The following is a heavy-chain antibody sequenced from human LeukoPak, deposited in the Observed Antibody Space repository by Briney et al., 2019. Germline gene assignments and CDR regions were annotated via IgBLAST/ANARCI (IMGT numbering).Heavy chain of an antibody. Sequence: ASVKVSCKASGYXFTGYYMHWVRQAPGQGLEWMGWINPNSGGTNYAQKFQGRVTMTRDTSISTAYMELSRLRSDDTAVHYCARTRITMVRGVIGAFDIWGQGTMVTVSS. CDR3: ARTRITMVRGVIGAFDI. D-gene: IGHD3-10*01. CDR1: GYXFTGYY. CDR2: INPNSGGT. V-gene: IGHV1-2*02. J-gene: IGHJ3*02.